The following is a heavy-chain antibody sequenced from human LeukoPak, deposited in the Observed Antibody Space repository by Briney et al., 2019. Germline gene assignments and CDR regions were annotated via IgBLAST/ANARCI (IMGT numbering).Heavy chain of an antibody. CDR3: ARETSQKGAHYMDV. J-gene: IGHJ6*03. CDR1: GGSISGYY. CDR2: IYYSGST. D-gene: IGHD3-16*01. Sequence: SETLSLTCTVSGGSISGYYWSWIRQPPGKGLEWIGYIYYSGSTNYNPSLKSRGTISVDTSKNQFSLKLSSVTAADTAVYYCARETSQKGAHYMDVWGKGTTVTISS. V-gene: IGHV4-59*01.